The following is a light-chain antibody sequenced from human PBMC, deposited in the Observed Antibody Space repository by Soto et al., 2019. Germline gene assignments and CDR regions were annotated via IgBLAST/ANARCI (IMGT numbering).Light chain of an antibody. V-gene: IGKV1-5*01. CDR2: AAS. CDR3: RQYNSYFQT. J-gene: IGKJ1*01. CDR1: QSIISW. Sequence: DLQMTQSPSTLSSSVGDGVTITCRATQSIISWLAWYQQKPGKAPKLLIYAASTLPSGVPSRFSASGSGTDFTLTISSLQPDDLATYYCRQYNSYFQTFGQGTKVDIK.